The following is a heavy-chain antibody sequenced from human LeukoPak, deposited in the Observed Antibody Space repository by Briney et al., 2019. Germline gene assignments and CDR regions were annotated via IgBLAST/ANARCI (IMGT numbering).Heavy chain of an antibody. CDR1: GFTFDDYG. V-gene: IGHV3-20*01. D-gene: IGHD4-17*01. J-gene: IGHJ2*01. Sequence: GGSLRLSCAASGFTFDDYGMSWVRQAPGKGLEWVSGINWNGGSTGYADSVKGRFTISRDNAKNSLYLQMNSLRAEDTALYHCARDRISGYGDCGNWYFDLWGRGTLVTVSS. CDR2: INWNGGST. CDR3: ARDRISGYGDCGNWYFDL.